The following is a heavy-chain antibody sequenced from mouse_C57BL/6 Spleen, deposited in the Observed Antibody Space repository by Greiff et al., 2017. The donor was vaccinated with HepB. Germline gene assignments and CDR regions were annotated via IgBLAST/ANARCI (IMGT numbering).Heavy chain of an antibody. D-gene: IGHD4-1*01. Sequence: VQLQQSGAELVRPGASVTLSCKASGYTFTDYEMHWVKQTPVHGLEWIGAIDPETGGTAYNQKFKGKAILTAYKSSSTAYMELRSLTSEDSAVYYCTRKELGLQAWFAYWGQGTLVTVSA. V-gene: IGHV1-15*01. CDR1: GYTFTDYE. J-gene: IGHJ3*01. CDR3: TRKELGLQAWFAY. CDR2: IDPETGGT.